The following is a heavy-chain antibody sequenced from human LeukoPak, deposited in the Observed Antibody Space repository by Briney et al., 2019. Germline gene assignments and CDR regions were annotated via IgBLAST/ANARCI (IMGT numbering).Heavy chain of an antibody. V-gene: IGHV4-59*01. CDR3: ARADTLTYYYDSSGYYRGWYFDY. D-gene: IGHD3-22*01. CDR2: IYYSGST. Sequence: SETLSLTCSVSDDSITMYYWSWIRQPPGKGLEWIGYIYYSGSTNYNPSLKSRVTISVDTSKNPFSLKLRSVTAADTAVYYCARADTLTYYYDSSGYYRGWYFDYWGQGTLVTVSS. CDR1: DDSITMYY. J-gene: IGHJ4*02.